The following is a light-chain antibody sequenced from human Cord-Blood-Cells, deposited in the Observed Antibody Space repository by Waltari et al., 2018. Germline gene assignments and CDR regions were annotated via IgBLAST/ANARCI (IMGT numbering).Light chain of an antibody. CDR1: RSDVGGYTL. CDR3: CSYAGSSRV. J-gene: IGLJ3*02. Sequence: QSALTQPASVSGSPGQPITIPCTGTRSDVGGYTLVSWYQQHPGKAPKLMIYEGSKRPSGVSNRFSGSKSGNTASLTISGLQAEDEADYYCCSYAGSSRVFGGGTKLTVL. CDR2: EGS. V-gene: IGLV2-23*01.